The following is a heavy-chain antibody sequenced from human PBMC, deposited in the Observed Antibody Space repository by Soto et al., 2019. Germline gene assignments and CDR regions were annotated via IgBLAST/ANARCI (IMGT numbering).Heavy chain of an antibody. V-gene: IGHV1-18*01. CDR1: GYSFTTYG. CDR3: AREGVRTYYYDGMDV. Sequence: QVHLVQSGAEVKKPGASVKVSCKASGYSFTTYGISWVRQAPGQGLEWMGWISGYNGDTNYAQNFQARVTMTTDTSTSTAYMELRSLRSDDTAVYYCAREGVRTYYYDGMDVWGQGTTVTVSS. CDR2: ISGYNGDT. J-gene: IGHJ6*02. D-gene: IGHD2-21*01.